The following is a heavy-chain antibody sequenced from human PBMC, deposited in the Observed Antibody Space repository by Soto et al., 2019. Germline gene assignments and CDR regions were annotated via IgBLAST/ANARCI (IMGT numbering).Heavy chain of an antibody. Sequence: GGSLRLSCAASGFTFTNAWMSWVRQAPGKGLEWVGRIKSKTNGGTTDYAAPVKGRFTISRDDSKNTLYLQMNSLKTKDTAVDYCTTANDNWYVLSYYYYGMVVWGQGTTFTV. V-gene: IGHV3-15*07. CDR1: GFTFTNAW. CDR3: TTANDNWYVLSYYYYGMVV. J-gene: IGHJ6*02. CDR2: IKSKTNGGTT. D-gene: IGHD1-20*01.